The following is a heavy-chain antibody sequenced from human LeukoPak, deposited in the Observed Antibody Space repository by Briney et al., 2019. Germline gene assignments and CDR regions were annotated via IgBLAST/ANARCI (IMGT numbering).Heavy chain of an antibody. CDR1: GGSFSGYY. J-gene: IGHJ5*02. D-gene: IGHD3-10*01. V-gene: IGHV4-34*01. CDR3: ARSSGTMVRDL. CDR2: INHSGST. Sequence: SETLSLTCAVYGGSFSGYYWSWIRQPPGKGLEWIGEINHSGSTNYNPSLKSRVTISVDTSKNQFSLKLSSVTAADTAVYYCARSSGTMVRDLWGQGTLVTVSS.